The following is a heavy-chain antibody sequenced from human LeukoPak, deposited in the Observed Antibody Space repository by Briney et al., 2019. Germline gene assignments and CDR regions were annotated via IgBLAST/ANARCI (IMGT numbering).Heavy chain of an antibody. V-gene: IGHV4-61*05. D-gene: IGHD6-13*01. CDR1: GGSISSSSYY. J-gene: IGHJ5*02. CDR3: ARHIRYSSSWYPGGWFDP. Sequence: SETLSLTCTVSGGSISSSSYYWSWIRQPPGKGLEWIGYIYYSGSTNYNPSLKSRVTISVDTSKNQFSLKLSSVTAADTAVYYCARHIRYSSSWYPGGWFDPWGQGTLVTVSS. CDR2: IYYSGST.